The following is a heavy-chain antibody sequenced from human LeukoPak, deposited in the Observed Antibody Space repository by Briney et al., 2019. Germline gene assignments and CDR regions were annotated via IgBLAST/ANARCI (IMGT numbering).Heavy chain of an antibody. CDR1: GGSIRSYY. CDR3: ARGTLYSGWSYYLDY. CDR2: IYSSGST. D-gene: IGHD6-19*01. J-gene: IGHJ4*02. V-gene: IGHV4-4*07. Sequence: SETLSLTCTVSGGSIRSYYWSCIRQPAGKGLEWIGRIYSSGSTNYNPSLKSRVTIAVDTSKNQFSLKLISVTAADTAVYYCARGTLYSGWSYYLDYWGQGTLVTVSS.